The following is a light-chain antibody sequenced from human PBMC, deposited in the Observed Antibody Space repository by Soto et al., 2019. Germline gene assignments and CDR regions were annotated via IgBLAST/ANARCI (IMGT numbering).Light chain of an antibody. J-gene: IGKJ1*01. Sequence: EIVMTQSPATLSVSPGEIATLSCRASQSVSSNLAWYQQKPGQAPRLLIYAVSTRPTGIPARFSGSGAGTDITLTITSLQSEDFGVYFCQQYKDWPTTFGQGTKVDIK. CDR1: QSVSSN. CDR3: QQYKDWPTT. CDR2: AVS. V-gene: IGKV3-15*01.